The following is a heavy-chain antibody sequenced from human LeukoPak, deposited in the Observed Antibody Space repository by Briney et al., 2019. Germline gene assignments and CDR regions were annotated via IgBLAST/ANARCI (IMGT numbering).Heavy chain of an antibody. V-gene: IGHV1-8*01. CDR2: MNPNSGNT. CDR1: GYTFTSYD. J-gene: IGHJ6*02. D-gene: IGHD3-3*01. CDR3: ARGVPTGGEGLFNLMDV. Sequence: ASVKLSCKASGYTFTSYDINWVRQATGQGLEWMGWMNPNSGNTGTEQKFQGRVSMTRDTSTSTVYMYLSSLRSEDTAVYYCARGVPTGGEGLFNLMDVWGEGTTVTVS.